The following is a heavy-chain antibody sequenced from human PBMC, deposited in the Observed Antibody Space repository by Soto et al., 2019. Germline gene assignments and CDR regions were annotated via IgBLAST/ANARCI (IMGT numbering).Heavy chain of an antibody. V-gene: IGHV3-48*03. CDR1: GFTFSSFE. D-gene: IGHD6-6*01. CDR2: IGSSGSTI. CDR3: ARDTYSSSYYFDS. Sequence: PGGSLRLSCAASGFTFSSFEMNWVRQAPGKGLEWVSKIGSSGSTIWYADSVKGRFTISRDNAKNSLYLQMNSLRGEDTAVYYCARDTYSSSYYFDSWGQGTLVTVS. J-gene: IGHJ4*02.